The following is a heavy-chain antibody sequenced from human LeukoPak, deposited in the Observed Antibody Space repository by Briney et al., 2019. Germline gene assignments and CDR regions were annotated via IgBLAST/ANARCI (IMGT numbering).Heavy chain of an antibody. J-gene: IGHJ6*02. CDR3: ARDLAVAGHFYGMDV. CDR1: GYTFTGYY. V-gene: IGHV1-2*02. CDR2: INPNSGGT. Sequence: ASVKVSCTASGYTFTGYYMHWVRQAPGQGLEWMGWINPNSGGTNYAQKFQGRVTMTRDTSISTAYMELSRLSSVTAADTAVYYCARDLAVAGHFYGMDVWGQGTTVTVSS. D-gene: IGHD6-19*01.